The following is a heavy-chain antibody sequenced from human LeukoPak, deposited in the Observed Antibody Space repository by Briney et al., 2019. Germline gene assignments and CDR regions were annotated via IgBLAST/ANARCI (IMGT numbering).Heavy chain of an antibody. CDR1: GYTFTGYY. CDR2: INPNSGGT. V-gene: IGHV1-2*06. D-gene: IGHD1-26*01. Sequence: ASVKVSCKASGYTFTGYYMHWVRQAPGQGLEWMGRINPNSGGTNYAQKFQGRVTMTRDTSISTAYMELSGLRSDDTAVYYCARFKLRVFNWFDPWGQGTLVTVSS. J-gene: IGHJ5*02. CDR3: ARFKLRVFNWFDP.